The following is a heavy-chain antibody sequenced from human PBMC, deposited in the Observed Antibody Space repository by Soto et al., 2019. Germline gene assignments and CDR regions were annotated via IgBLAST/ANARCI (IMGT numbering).Heavy chain of an antibody. J-gene: IGHJ6*02. Sequence: VGSLRLSCAASGFSFSSNVMSWARQAPGKGLECVSVISSSGGSTYYVDSVKGRFIISRDNSKNTLYLQMSTLRAEDTAVYYCATRQKYHMDVCGQGTPVTVS. CDR1: GFSFSSNV. V-gene: IGHV3-23*01. CDR3: ATRQKYHMDV. D-gene: IGHD2-2*01. CDR2: ISSSGGST.